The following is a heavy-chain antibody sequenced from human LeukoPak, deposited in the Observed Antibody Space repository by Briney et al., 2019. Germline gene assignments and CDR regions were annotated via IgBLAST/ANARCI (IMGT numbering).Heavy chain of an antibody. CDR3: AKGGITMIVVVIQYYFDY. Sequence: QSGGSLRLSCTASGFTFGDYAMSWVRQAPGKGLEWVSVISGSGGSTYYADSVKGRFTISRDNSKNTLYLQMNSLRAEDTAVYYCAKGGITMIVVVIQYYFDYWGQGTLVTVSS. J-gene: IGHJ4*02. V-gene: IGHV3-23*01. CDR1: GFTFGDYA. CDR2: ISGSGGST. D-gene: IGHD3-22*01.